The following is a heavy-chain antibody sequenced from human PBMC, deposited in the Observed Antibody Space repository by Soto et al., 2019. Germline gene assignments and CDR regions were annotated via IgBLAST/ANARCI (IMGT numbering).Heavy chain of an antibody. CDR1: GFTFSSNA. J-gene: IGHJ5*02. CDR2: ITGSADSA. CDR3: AKHLWFGESVFDP. D-gene: IGHD3-10*01. Sequence: GGSLRLSCAASGFTFSSNAMSWVRRAPGKGLEWVSGITGSADSANYADSVKGRFTISRDNSKNMLYLQMNSPRADDTAVYYCAKHLWFGESVFDPWGQGTLVTVSS. V-gene: IGHV3-23*01.